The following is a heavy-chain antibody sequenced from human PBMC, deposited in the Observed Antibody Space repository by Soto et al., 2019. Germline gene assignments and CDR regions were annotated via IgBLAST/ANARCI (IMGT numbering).Heavy chain of an antibody. Sequence: QVQLQQWGAGLLKPSETLSLTCAVYGGSFSGYYWSWIRQPPGKGLEWIGEINHSGSTNYNPCLKSRVTISVDTSKNQFSLKLSSVTAADTAVYYCAGFTVTTMMYYYYYYMDVWGKGTTVTVSS. D-gene: IGHD4-17*01. J-gene: IGHJ6*03. CDR3: AGFTVTTMMYYYYYYMDV. CDR1: GGSFSGYY. V-gene: IGHV4-34*01. CDR2: INHSGST.